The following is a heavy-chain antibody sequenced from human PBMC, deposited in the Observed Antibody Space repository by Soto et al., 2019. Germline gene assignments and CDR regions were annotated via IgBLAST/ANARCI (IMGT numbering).Heavy chain of an antibody. CDR1: GYSISSGYY. D-gene: IGHD1-26*01. J-gene: IGHJ4*02. Sequence: PSETLSLTCAVSGYSISSGYYWGWIRQPPGKGLEWIGSIYHSGSTYYNPSLKSRVTISVDTSKNQFSLKLSSVTAADTAVYYCARDSGGSYSMVFDYWGQGTLVTV. CDR2: IYHSGST. CDR3: ARDSGGSYSMVFDY. V-gene: IGHV4-38-2*02.